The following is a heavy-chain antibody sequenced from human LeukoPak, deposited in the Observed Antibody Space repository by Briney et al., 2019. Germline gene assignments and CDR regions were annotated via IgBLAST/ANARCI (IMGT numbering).Heavy chain of an antibody. CDR3: ARGPYSSSWYLAFDY. V-gene: IGHV1-18*01. Sequence: ASVKVSCKASGYTFTSYGISWVRQAPGQGLEWMGWISAYNGNTNYAQKLQGRVTMTTDTSTSTAYMELSSLRSEDTAVYYCARGPYSSSWYLAFDYWGQGTLVTVSS. J-gene: IGHJ4*02. CDR2: ISAYNGNT. D-gene: IGHD6-13*01. CDR1: GYTFTSYG.